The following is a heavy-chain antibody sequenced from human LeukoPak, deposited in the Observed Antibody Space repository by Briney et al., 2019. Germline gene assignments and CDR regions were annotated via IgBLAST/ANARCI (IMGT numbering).Heavy chain of an antibody. J-gene: IGHJ4*02. CDR3: ARGDSGVADPFDY. CDR2: ISYDGSNK. V-gene: IGHV3-30-3*01. Sequence: GGPLRPSGAPSGFTSSSYAMHGVRKAPGKGLEWGAVISYDGSNKYYADSVKGRFTISRDNSKNTLYLQMNSLRAEDTAVYYCARGDSGVADPFDYWGQGTLVTVSS. D-gene: IGHD3-3*01. CDR1: GFTSSSYA.